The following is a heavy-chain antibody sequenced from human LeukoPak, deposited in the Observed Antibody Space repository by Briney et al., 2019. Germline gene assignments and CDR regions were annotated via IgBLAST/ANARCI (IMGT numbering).Heavy chain of an antibody. CDR2: IYTSGST. V-gene: IGHV4-4*09. J-gene: IGHJ5*02. CDR1: GGSISSYY. Sequence: SETLSLTCTVSGGSISSYYWSWIRQPPGKGLEWIGYIYTSGSTNYNPSLKSRVTISVDTSKNQFSLKLSSVTAADTAVYYCARLQLGIQLWSRWYWFDPWGQGTLVTVSS. CDR3: ARLQLGIQLWSRWYWFDP. D-gene: IGHD5-18*01.